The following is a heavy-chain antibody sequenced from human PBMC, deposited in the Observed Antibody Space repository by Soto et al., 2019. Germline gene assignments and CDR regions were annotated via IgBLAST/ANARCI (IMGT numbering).Heavy chain of an antibody. CDR2: ISGSGDTT. CDR1: GFTFSNYA. Sequence: EVQVLESGGGLVQPGGSLRLSCAASGFTFSNYAMSWVRQAPGKGLQWVSTISGSGDTTYYADSVKGRFTISRDNSKNTLFLQMNILRAEDTAVYYCAKYVKFCSATNCDFWGQGTLVTVSS. CDR3: AKYVKFCSATNCDF. V-gene: IGHV3-23*01. D-gene: IGHD2-15*01. J-gene: IGHJ4*02.